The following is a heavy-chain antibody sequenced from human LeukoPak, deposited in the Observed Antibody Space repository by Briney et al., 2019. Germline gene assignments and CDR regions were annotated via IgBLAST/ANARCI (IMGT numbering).Heavy chain of an antibody. J-gene: IGHJ4*02. D-gene: IGHD2-15*01. V-gene: IGHV1-69*05. CDR1: GGTFSSYA. Sequence: SVKVSCKASGGTFSSYAISWVRQAPGQGLEWMGRIIPIFGTANYAQKFQGRVTITTDESTSTAYMELSSLRSEDTAVYCCAREDIVVVVAASHFDYWGQGTLVTVSS. CDR3: AREDIVVVVAASHFDY. CDR2: IIPIFGTA.